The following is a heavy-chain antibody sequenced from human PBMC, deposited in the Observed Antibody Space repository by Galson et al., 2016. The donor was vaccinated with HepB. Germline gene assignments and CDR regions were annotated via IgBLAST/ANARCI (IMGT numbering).Heavy chain of an antibody. CDR2: IYYSRTS. CDR3: ATTWGLIGHPFDL. V-gene: IGHV4-59*11. Sequence: SETLSLTCTVSGGSISSHYWSWIRQPPGKGLEWIGYIYYSRTSNYNPSLKSRVTISVDTSKNQFSLKLNSVTAADTAVYYCATTWGLIGHPFDLWGQGTMVTVSS. CDR1: GGSISSHY. D-gene: IGHD1-14*01. J-gene: IGHJ3*01.